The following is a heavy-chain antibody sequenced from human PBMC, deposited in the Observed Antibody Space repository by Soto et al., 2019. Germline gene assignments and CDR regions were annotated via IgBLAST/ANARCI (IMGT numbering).Heavy chain of an antibody. D-gene: IGHD6-19*01. J-gene: IGHJ6*02. CDR3: TAPWYSSGWYDDYYYGMDV. Sequence: GGSLRLSCAASGFTFSGSAMHWVRQASGKGLEWVGRIRSKANSYATAYAASVKGRFTISRDDSKNTAYLQMNSLKTEDTAVYYCTAPWYSSGWYDDYYYGMDVWGQGTTVTVSS. CDR2: IRSKANSYAT. CDR1: GFTFSGSA. V-gene: IGHV3-73*01.